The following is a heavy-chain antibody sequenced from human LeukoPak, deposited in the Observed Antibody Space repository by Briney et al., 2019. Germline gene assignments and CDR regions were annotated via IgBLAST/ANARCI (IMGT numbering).Heavy chain of an antibody. V-gene: IGHV1-18*01. CDR2: ISAYNGNT. J-gene: IGHJ6*03. D-gene: IGHD6-19*01. CDR3: ARGKAVAGRYYYYYYMDV. Sequence: ASVKVSCKASGYTFTSYGISWVRQAPGQGLEWMGWISAYNGNTNYAQKLQGRVTMTTDTSTSTAYMELRRLRSDDTAVYYCARGKAVAGRYYYYYYMDVWGKGTTVTISS. CDR1: GYTFTSYG.